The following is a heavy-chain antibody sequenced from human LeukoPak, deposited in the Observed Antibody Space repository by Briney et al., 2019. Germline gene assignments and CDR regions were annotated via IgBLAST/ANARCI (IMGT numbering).Heavy chain of an antibody. V-gene: IGHV3-43*01. D-gene: IGHD2-2*01. CDR1: GFTFDDYR. J-gene: IGHJ4*02. Sequence: QPGGSLRLSCAASGFTFDDYRMHWVRQAPGKGLEWVSLISWDGGSTYYADSVKGRFTISRDNSKNTLYLQMNSLRAEDTAVYYCARDRGPVVPAAVPDYWGQGTLVTVSS. CDR3: ARDRGPVVPAAVPDY. CDR2: ISWDGGST.